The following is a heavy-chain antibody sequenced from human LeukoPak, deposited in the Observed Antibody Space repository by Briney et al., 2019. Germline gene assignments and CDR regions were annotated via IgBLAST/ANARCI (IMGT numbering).Heavy chain of an antibody. CDR2: IYYTGST. J-gene: IGHJ3*02. V-gene: IGHV4-39*01. CDR1: GGSISSGSYY. Sequence: TSETLSLTCAVSGGSISSGSYYWSWIRQPPGKGLEWIGSIYYTGSTCYNPSLKSRVTISVDTSKNQFSLKLTSVTAADTALYYCARKFQDPLGDVFDIWGRGTMVTVSS. D-gene: IGHD3-16*01. CDR3: ARKFQDPLGDVFDI.